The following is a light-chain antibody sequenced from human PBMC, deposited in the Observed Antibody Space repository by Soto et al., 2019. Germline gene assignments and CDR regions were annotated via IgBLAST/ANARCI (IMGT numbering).Light chain of an antibody. V-gene: IGKV3D-15*01. Sequence: EIVMTQSPATLSVSPGERATLSCRASQSLRSKLAWYQQKPGQPPRLLIYDTSTRATAIPARFSGSGSGTEFTLTISGLQSEDFAIYYCQQHSSWPLTCGPGTKVDFK. CDR1: QSLRSK. CDR2: DTS. J-gene: IGKJ3*01. CDR3: QQHSSWPLT.